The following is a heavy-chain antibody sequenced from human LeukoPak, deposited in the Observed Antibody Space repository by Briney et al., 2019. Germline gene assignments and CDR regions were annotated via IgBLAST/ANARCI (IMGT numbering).Heavy chain of an antibody. D-gene: IGHD3-10*01. CDR1: GGSFSGYY. J-gene: IGHJ5*02. CDR2: INHSGST. V-gene: IGHV4-34*01. CDR3: AAGGLLWFGEYQP. Sequence: PSETLSLTCAVYGGSFSGYYWSWIRQPPGKGLEWIGEINHSGSTNYSPSLKSRVTISVDTSKNQFSLKLSSVTAADTAVYYCAAGGLLWFGEYQPWGQGTLVTVSS.